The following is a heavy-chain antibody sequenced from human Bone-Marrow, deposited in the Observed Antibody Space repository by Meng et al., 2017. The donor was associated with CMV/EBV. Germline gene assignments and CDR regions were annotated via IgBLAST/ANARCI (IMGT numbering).Heavy chain of an antibody. CDR2: ISSSRTYI. CDR3: VRSGAGSRSYYGMDV. CDR1: GFRFTTYA. Sequence: GGSLRLSCAASGFRFTTYAMNWVRQAPGRGLEWVSSISSSRTYIFYADSVKGRFNISRDNAKNSLYLQMNSLRAEDTAVYYCVRSGAGSRSYYGMDVWGQGPTVTVSS. V-gene: IGHV3-21*01. D-gene: IGHD6-19*01. J-gene: IGHJ6*02.